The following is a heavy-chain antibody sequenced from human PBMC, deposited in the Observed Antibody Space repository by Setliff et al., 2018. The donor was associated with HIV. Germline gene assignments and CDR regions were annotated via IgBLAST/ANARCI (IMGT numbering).Heavy chain of an antibody. Sequence: SVKVSCKASGGTFSSYAISWVRQAPGQGLEWMGGIIPIFGTANYAQKFQGRVTITTDESTSTAYMELSSLRSEDTAVYYCARVKGIREAASLDYWGQGSLVTVSS. CDR3: ARVKGIREAASLDY. CDR1: GGTFSSYA. CDR2: IIPIFGTA. V-gene: IGHV1-69*05. D-gene: IGHD6-13*01. J-gene: IGHJ4*02.